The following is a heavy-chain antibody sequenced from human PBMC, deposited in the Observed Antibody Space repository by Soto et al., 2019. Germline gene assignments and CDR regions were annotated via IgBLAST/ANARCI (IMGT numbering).Heavy chain of an antibody. CDR1: GYSFTSYW. Sequence: GESLKISCKGSGYSFTSYWIGWVRQMPGKGLEWMGIIYPGDSDTRYSPSFQGQVTISADKSISTAYLQWSSLKASDTAMYYCARHAPYIGGGVAKEPVNYYYYYGMDVWGQGTTVTVSS. J-gene: IGHJ6*02. CDR2: IYPGDSDT. CDR3: ARHAPYIGGGVAKEPVNYYYYYGMDV. V-gene: IGHV5-51*01. D-gene: IGHD1-26*01.